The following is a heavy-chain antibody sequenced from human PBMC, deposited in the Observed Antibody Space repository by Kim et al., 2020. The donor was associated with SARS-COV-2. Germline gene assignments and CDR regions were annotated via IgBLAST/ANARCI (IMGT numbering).Heavy chain of an antibody. Sequence: SETLSLTCTVSGGSISSSSYYWGWIRQPPGKGLEWIGSIYYSGSTYYNPSLKSRVTISVDTSKNQFSLKLSSVTAADTAVYYCARDLHGSGGSCPPGIAAFDIWGQGTMVTVSS. V-gene: IGHV4-39*07. CDR2: IYYSGST. CDR1: GGSISSSSYY. J-gene: IGHJ3*02. CDR3: ARDLHGSGGSCPPGIAAFDI. D-gene: IGHD2-15*01.